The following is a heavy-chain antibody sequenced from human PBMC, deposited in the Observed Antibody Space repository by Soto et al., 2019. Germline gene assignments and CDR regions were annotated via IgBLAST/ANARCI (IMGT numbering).Heavy chain of an antibody. Sequence: TGGSLRLSCAASGFTFDDYAMHWVRQAPGKGLEWVSGIRWNSGSIGYADSVKGRFTISRDNAKNSLYLQMNSLRAEDTALYYCAKDIYYDSSGGMSGWGQGTLVTVSS. D-gene: IGHD3-22*01. CDR3: AKDIYYDSSGGMSG. CDR1: GFTFDDYA. J-gene: IGHJ4*02. CDR2: IRWNSGSI. V-gene: IGHV3-9*01.